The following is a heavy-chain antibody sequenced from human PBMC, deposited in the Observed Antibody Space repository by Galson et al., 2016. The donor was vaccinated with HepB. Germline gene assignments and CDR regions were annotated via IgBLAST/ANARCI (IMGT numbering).Heavy chain of an antibody. V-gene: IGHV3-74*01. CDR2: INAAGTNI. Sequence: SLRLSCAASGFTFSNYWMHWVRQGPGQGLVWVSRINAAGTNIKYADSVKGRFTVSRDNAKDTLFLELSNLTAEDTATYYCSRTYGDFDYWGQGTRVIVSS. CDR1: GFTFSNYW. CDR3: SRTYGDFDY. D-gene: IGHD4-17*01. J-gene: IGHJ4*02.